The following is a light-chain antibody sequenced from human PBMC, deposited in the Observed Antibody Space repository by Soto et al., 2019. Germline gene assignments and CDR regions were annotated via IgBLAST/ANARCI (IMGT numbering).Light chain of an antibody. V-gene: IGLV1-40*01. Sequence: QPVLTQPPSVSGAPGQRVTISCTGSSSNIGAGSDVHWYQHLPGTAPKLLIFGNNKRPSGVPDRFSGSRSGTSASLAITGLQADDEADFYCQSHDSSLNSWVFGGGTKLTVL. CDR2: GNN. J-gene: IGLJ3*02. CDR1: SSNIGAGSD. CDR3: QSHDSSLNSWV.